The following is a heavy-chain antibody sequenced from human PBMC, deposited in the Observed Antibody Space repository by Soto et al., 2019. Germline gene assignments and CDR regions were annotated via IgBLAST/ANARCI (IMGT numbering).Heavy chain of an antibody. CDR3: ARGPSGDKVDY. J-gene: IGHJ4*02. D-gene: IGHD3-10*01. CDR2: MYNSGSA. CDR1: GGSLSSYY. V-gene: IGHV4-4*08. Sequence: SETLSLTCTVSGGSLSSYYWSWIRQPPGKGLEWVGYMYNSGSANYNPSLKSRVTISADTSKNQFSLKLSSVTAADTAVYYCARGPSGDKVDYWGQGTLVTVSS.